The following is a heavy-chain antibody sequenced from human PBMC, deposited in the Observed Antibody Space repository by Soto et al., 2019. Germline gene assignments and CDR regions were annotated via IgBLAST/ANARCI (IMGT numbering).Heavy chain of an antibody. D-gene: IGHD1-7*01. V-gene: IGHV4-59*01. Sequence: QVQLQESGPGLVKPSETLSLTCTVSGGSISSYYWSWIRQPPGKGLEWIGYIYYSGSTNYNPSLKSRVTISVDTSKNQFSLKLSSVTAADTAVYYCARALHHSYPRTPGYYYYGMDVWGQGTTVTVSS. CDR3: ARALHHSYPRTPGYYYYGMDV. CDR1: GGSISSYY. CDR2: IYYSGST. J-gene: IGHJ6*02.